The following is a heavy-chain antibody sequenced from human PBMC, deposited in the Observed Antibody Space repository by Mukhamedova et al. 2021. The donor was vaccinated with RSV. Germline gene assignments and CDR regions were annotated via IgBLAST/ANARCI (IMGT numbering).Heavy chain of an antibody. CDR2: IYHSGST. J-gene: IGHJ5*02. D-gene: IGHD6-13*01. CDR3: ARVGLPGIAAAGNHWFDP. V-gene: IGHV4-38-2*02. Sequence: WGGLEWIGSIYHSGSTYYNPSLKSRVTISVDTSKNQFSLKLSSVTAADTAVYYCARVGLPGIAAAGNHWFDPWGQGTLVTVSS.